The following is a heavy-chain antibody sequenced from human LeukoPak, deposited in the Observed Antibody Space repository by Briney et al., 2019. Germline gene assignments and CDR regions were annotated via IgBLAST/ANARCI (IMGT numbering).Heavy chain of an antibody. Sequence: PSETLSLTCTVSGDSISSRSYYWGWIRQPPGKGLEWIGSIYYTGSTYYDPSLKSRVTISLDTSKNQFSLKLSSVTAADTAVYYCARVKKEDTSMDYWGQGTLVTVSS. J-gene: IGHJ4*02. V-gene: IGHV4-39*07. CDR3: ARVKKEDTSMDY. CDR1: GDSISSRSYY. D-gene: IGHD5-18*01. CDR2: IYYTGST.